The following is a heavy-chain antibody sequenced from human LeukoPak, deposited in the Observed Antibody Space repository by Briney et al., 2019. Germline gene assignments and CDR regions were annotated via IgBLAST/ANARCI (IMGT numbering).Heavy chain of an antibody. Sequence: GGSLRLSCAASGFTFSDYYMTWIRQAPGKGLEWPSFITNNGSATFDADSVKGRFTISRDNAKNSLYLQMNNLTLEDTAIYYCAREYRNDGPRGDYWGQGTLVAVSA. CDR1: GFTFSDYY. CDR3: AREYRNDGPRGDY. V-gene: IGHV3-11*01. CDR2: ITNNGSAT. J-gene: IGHJ4*02. D-gene: IGHD1-1*01.